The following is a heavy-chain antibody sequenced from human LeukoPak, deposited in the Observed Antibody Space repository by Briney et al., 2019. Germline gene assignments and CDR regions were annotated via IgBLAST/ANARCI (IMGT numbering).Heavy chain of an antibody. Sequence: GGSLRLSCAASGFTLSGYEMNWVRQAPGKGLEWVSSISSRGSSMYCVDSVKGRFTISRDNAKNSLYLQMNSLRAEDTATYYCARSFGDTYYWYFGLWGRGTLLTVSS. CDR1: GFTLSGYE. J-gene: IGHJ2*01. D-gene: IGHD4-17*01. V-gene: IGHV3-48*03. CDR2: ISSRGSSM. CDR3: ARSFGDTYYWYFGL.